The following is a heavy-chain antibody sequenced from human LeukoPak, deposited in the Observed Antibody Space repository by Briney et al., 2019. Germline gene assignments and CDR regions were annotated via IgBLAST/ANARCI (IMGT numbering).Heavy chain of an antibody. D-gene: IGHD5-18*01. V-gene: IGHV3-66*01. CDR2: IYSGGST. Sequence: GGSLRLSCAASGFTVSSNYMSWVRQAPGKGLEWVSVIYSGGSTYYADPVKGRFTISRDNSKNTLYLQMNSLRAEDTAVYYCARVGYSYGYHFSQTGSTKYYFDYWGQGTLVTVSS. CDR1: GFTVSSNY. J-gene: IGHJ4*02. CDR3: ARVGYSYGYHFSQTGSTKYYFDY.